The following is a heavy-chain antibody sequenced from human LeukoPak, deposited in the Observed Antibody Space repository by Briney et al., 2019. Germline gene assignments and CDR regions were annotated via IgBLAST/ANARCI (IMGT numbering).Heavy chain of an antibody. Sequence: PGGSLRLSCAASGFTFSSYSMNWVRQASGRGLEWVGRIKSKANNYATAYAASVKGRFTIPRDDSKNTAYLQMNSLKTEDTAVYDCTRPAVGAVAGWDVWGKGTTVTVSS. D-gene: IGHD6-19*01. CDR2: IKSKANNYAT. CDR3: TRPAVGAVAGWDV. V-gene: IGHV3-73*01. CDR1: GFTFSSYS. J-gene: IGHJ6*04.